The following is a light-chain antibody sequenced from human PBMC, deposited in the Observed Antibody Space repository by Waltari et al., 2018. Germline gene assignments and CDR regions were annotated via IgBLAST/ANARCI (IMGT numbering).Light chain of an antibody. J-gene: IGKJ4*01. CDR2: DAS. CDR3: QQYDNLPPPLT. V-gene: IGKV1-33*01. Sequence: DIQMTQSPSSLSASVGARVTITCQASQDISNYLNWYQQKPGKAPKLLIYDASNLETGVPSRFSGSGSGTDFTFTISSLQPEDIATYYCQQYDNLPPPLTFGGGTKVEIK. CDR1: QDISNY.